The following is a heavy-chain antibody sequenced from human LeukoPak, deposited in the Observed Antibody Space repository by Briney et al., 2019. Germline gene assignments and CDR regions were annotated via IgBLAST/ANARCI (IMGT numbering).Heavy chain of an antibody. J-gene: IGHJ4*02. D-gene: IGHD5-24*01. CDR3: AREVEMAVDY. Sequence: GGSLRLSCAASGFTFSRNSIHWVRQAPGKGLEWVAVTSYIGDNKYYADSVKGRFTISRDNSKNTLYLQMNSLRAEDTAVYYCAREVEMAVDYWGQGTLVTVSS. CDR2: TSYIGDNK. V-gene: IGHV3-30-3*01. CDR1: GFTFSRNS.